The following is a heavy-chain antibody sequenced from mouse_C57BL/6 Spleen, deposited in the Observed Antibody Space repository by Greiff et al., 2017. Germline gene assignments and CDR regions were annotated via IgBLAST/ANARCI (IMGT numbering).Heavy chain of an antibody. CDR1: GYTFTSYW. D-gene: IGHD1-1*01. Sequence: VQLQQPGAELVKPGASVKLSCKASGYTFTSYWMHWVKQRPGQGLEWIGMIHPNSGSTNYNEKFKSKATLTVDKSSSTAYMQLSSLTSEDSAVYYCARGLDGSITHWYFDVWGTGTTVTVSS. J-gene: IGHJ1*03. V-gene: IGHV1-64*01. CDR3: ARGLDGSITHWYFDV. CDR2: IHPNSGST.